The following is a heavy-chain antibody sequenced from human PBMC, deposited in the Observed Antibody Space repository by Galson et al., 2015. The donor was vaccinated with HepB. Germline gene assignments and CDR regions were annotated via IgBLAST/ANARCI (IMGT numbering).Heavy chain of an antibody. CDR3: ARDGKYCSSTSCYGYGMDA. J-gene: IGHJ6*02. V-gene: IGHV3-48*03. D-gene: IGHD2-2*01. Sequence: SLRLSCAASGFTFSSYEMNWVRQAPGKGLEWVSYISSSGSTLYYADSVKGRFTISRDNARNSLYLQMNSLRAEDTAVYYCARDGKYCSSTSCYGYGMDAWGQGTTVTVSS. CDR1: GFTFSSYE. CDR2: ISSSGSTL.